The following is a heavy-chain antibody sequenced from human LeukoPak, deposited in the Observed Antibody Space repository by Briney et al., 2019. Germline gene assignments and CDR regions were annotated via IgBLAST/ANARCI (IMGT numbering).Heavy chain of an antibody. D-gene: IGHD3-16*02. V-gene: IGHV4-34*01. CDR2: INHSGST. Sequence: SETLSLTCAVYGGSFSGYYWSWIRQPPGKGLEWIGEINHSGSTNYNPSLKRRVTIPVDTSKNQFSLKLSSVTAADTAVYYCARRKYDYVWGSYLHIDYWGQGTLVTVSS. CDR3: ARRKYDYVWGSYLHIDY. J-gene: IGHJ4*02. CDR1: GGSFSGYY.